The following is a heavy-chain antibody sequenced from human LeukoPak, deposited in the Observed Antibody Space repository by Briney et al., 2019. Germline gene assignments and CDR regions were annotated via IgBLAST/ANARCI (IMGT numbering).Heavy chain of an antibody. J-gene: IGHJ5*02. CDR3: AKDVGSGGTWFDP. D-gene: IGHD6-13*01. CDR2: ISYDGSNK. Sequence: GGSLRLSCAASGFTFSSYGMHWVRQAPGKGLEWVAVISYDGSNKYYADSVKGRFTISRDNSKNTLYLQMNSLRAEDTAVYYCAKDVGSGGTWFDPWGLGTLVTVSS. V-gene: IGHV3-30*18. CDR1: GFTFSSYG.